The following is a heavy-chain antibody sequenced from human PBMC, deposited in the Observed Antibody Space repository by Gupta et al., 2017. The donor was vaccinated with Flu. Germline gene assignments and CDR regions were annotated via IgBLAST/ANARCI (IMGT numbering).Heavy chain of an antibody. D-gene: IGHD3-10*01. Sequence: FTFSSHAINWVRQAPGKGLEWISSIGVSGSSIYYADSVKGRFAISRDDAHNSLYLQMNSLRAEDTAVYYGARFGYYYYMDV. V-gene: IGHV3-21*01. CDR3: ARFGYYYYMDV. J-gene: IGHJ6*03. CDR2: IGVSGSSI. CDR1: FTFSSHA.